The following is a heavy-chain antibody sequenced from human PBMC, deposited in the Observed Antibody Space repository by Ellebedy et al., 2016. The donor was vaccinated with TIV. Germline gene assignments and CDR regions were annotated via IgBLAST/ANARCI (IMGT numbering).Heavy chain of an antibody. D-gene: IGHD2-15*01. V-gene: IGHV3-48*01. CDR1: GFTFRSYS. CDR2: IAGTSETT. J-gene: IGHJ3*02. CDR3: ARDGVGAAPGDAFDI. Sequence: GESLKISCAASGFTFRSYSLNWVRQAPGKGLEWVSFIAGTSETTHYADSVKGRFTIFRDNAENSLYLQMNSLRVEDTAVYYCARDGVGAAPGDAFDIWGQGTMVAVSS.